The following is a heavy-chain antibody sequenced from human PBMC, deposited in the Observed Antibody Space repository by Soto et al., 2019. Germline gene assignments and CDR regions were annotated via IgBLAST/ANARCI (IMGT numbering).Heavy chain of an antibody. CDR2: INHSGST. CDR3: ATFEYQLPYNWFDP. Sequence: SETLSLTCAVYGGSFSDYYWSLIRQPPGKGLEWIGEINHSGSTNYNPSLKSRVTISVDTSKNQFSLKLSSVTAADTAVYYCATFEYQLPYNWFDPWGQGTLVTVSS. J-gene: IGHJ5*02. V-gene: IGHV4-34*01. CDR1: GGSFSDYY. D-gene: IGHD2-2*01.